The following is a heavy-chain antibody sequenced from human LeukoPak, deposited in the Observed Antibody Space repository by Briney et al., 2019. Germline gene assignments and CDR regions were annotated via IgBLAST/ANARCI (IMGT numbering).Heavy chain of an antibody. CDR1: GYTFTGYY. V-gene: IGHV1-2*02. J-gene: IGHJ4*02. CDR3: ARVSIFGMVIMDY. CDR2: INPNSGGT. Sequence: ASVKVSCKASGYTFTGYYMHWVRQAPGQGLEWMGWINPNSGGTNYAQKFQGRVTMTRDTSISTAYMELSRLRSDDTAVYYCARVSIFGMVIMDYWGQGTLVTVSS. D-gene: IGHD3-3*01.